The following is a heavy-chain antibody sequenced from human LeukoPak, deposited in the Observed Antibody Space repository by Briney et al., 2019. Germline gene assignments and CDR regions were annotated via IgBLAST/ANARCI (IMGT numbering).Heavy chain of an antibody. CDR1: GFTFSTHW. CDR2: IKHDGSQK. Sequence: PGGSLRLSCVASGFTFSTHWMSWGRQTPGKGLQWVANIKHDGSQKYYVDSVQGRFTISRDNARNSLYLQMNSLRAEDTAVYYCARGSYDSSGYYSNYFDYWGQGTLVTVSS. J-gene: IGHJ4*02. V-gene: IGHV3-7*03. D-gene: IGHD3-22*01. CDR3: ARGSYDSSGYYSNYFDY.